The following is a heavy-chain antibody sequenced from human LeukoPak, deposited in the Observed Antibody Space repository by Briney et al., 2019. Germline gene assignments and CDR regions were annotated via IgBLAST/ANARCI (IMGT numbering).Heavy chain of an antibody. J-gene: IGHJ1*01. Sequence: PSETLSLTCAVYGGSFSGYYWSWIRQPPGKGLEWIGEINHSGSTNYNPSLKSRVTISVDTSKNQFSLKLSSVTAADTAVYYCARGYKRDSSGYYYRAEYFQHWGQGTLVTVSS. V-gene: IGHV4-34*01. CDR3: ARGYKRDSSGYYYRAEYFQH. CDR1: GGSFSGYY. CDR2: INHSGST. D-gene: IGHD3-22*01.